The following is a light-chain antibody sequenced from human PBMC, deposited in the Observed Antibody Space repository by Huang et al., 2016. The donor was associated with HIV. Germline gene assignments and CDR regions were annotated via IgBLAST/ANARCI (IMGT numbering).Light chain of an antibody. CDR3: QQYNNWPYT. V-gene: IGKV3-15*01. J-gene: IGKJ2*01. CDR2: GTS. CDR1: ESIGSD. Sequence: ELLMTQSPATLSVSPGDRVSLSCRAGESIGSDLAWYQQRPGQAPRLLIYGTSTRASGVPARFSGSGSGTDFTLTITSLQSEDFVIYYCQQYNNWPYTFGLGTKLEIK.